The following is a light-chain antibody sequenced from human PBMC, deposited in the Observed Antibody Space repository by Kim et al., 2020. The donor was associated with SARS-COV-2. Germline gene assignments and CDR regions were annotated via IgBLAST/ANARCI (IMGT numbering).Light chain of an antibody. CDR2: TPA. J-gene: IGKJ4*01. CDR3: QRYNTAPLT. V-gene: IGKV1-27*01. CDR1: QDIGDY. Sequence: DIQMTQSPSSLSASVGDRITITCRASQDIGDYLAWYQQRPGQVPNLLVYTPASLQSRVPSRFSASGSGKLFTLTINSLQPEDIATYYCQRYNTAPLTFGGGTKVDIK.